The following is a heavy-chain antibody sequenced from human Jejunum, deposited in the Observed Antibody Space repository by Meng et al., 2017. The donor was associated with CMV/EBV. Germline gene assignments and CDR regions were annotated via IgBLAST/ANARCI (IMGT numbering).Heavy chain of an antibody. D-gene: IGHD1-26*01. J-gene: IGHJ4*02. Sequence: GYPVPDYYIQWVRQAPGQGLEWMGWINPKTGDTKYPQKLQGRVTLTRDMSINTVYMEMTRLSSDDTAMYYCAKDAGSFLDYFFDFWGQGTLVTVSS. V-gene: IGHV1-2*02. CDR2: INPKTGDT. CDR3: AKDAGSFLDYFFDF. CDR1: GYPVPDYY.